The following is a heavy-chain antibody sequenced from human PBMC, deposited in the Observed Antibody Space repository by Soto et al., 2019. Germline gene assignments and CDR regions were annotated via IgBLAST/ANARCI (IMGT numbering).Heavy chain of an antibody. CDR3: ARAAYYCGGDCYSRGAFDI. D-gene: IGHD2-21*02. V-gene: IGHV4-61*08. CDR2: IYYSGST. J-gene: IGHJ3*02. Sequence: SETLSLTCTVSGGSISSGGYYWSWVRQHPGKGLEWIGYIYYSGSTDYNPSLKSRVTISVDTSKNQFSLKLSSVTAADTAVYYCARAAYYCGGDCYSRGAFDIWGQGTMVT. CDR1: GGSISSGGYY.